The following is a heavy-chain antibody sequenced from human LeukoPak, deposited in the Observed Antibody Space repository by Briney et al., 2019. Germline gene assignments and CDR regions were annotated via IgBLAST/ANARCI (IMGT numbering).Heavy chain of an antibody. CDR2: IKQDGGEK. D-gene: IGHD1-26*01. CDR3: TRLGGSYYTY. J-gene: IGHJ4*02. Sequence: PGGSLRLSCAASGFTFSTYWMSWVRQAPGKGLEWVANIKQDGGEKYYVDSVKGRFTISRDNAKNSLFLQMNSLRAEDTAVYYCTRLGGSYYTYWGQGTLVTVSS. CDR1: GFTFSTYW. V-gene: IGHV3-7*01.